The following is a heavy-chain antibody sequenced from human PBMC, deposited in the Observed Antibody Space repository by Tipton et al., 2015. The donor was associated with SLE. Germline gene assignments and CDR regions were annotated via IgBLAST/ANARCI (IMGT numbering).Heavy chain of an antibody. V-gene: IGHV3-21*01. D-gene: IGHD5-24*01. CDR3: ARVPPKDGYHYCAL. J-gene: IGHJ4*02. CDR2: ISSSGTYT. CDR1: GFTFSNCR. Sequence: SLRLSCAASGFTFSNCRVDWVRQAPGKGLEWVSSISSSGTYTYHEDSVKVRVTISRNNSKNSLYLQMNSLRAEDSALYCCARVPPKDGYHYCALWGKGTLVTVAS.